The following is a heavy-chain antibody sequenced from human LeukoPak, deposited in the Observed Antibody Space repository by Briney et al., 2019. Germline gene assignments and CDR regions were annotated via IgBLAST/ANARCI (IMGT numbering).Heavy chain of an antibody. J-gene: IGHJ5*02. Sequence: PGGSLRLSCAASGFTFSSYWMHWVRQAPGKGLVWVSRINSDGSSTSYADSVKGRFTISRDNAKNTLYLQMNSLRTEDTAVYCCAREIAAALNWFDPWGQGTLVTVSS. V-gene: IGHV3-74*01. D-gene: IGHD6-13*01. CDR1: GFTFSSYW. CDR3: AREIAAALNWFDP. CDR2: INSDGSST.